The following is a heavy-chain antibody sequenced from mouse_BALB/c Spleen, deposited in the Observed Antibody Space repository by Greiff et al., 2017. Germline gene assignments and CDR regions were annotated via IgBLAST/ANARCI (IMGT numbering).Heavy chain of an antibody. CDR3: AYYYCSSYFDD. CDR2: INPSTGYT. V-gene: IGHV1-7*01. Sequence: VQLQQSGAELAKPGASVTMSCKASGYTFTSYWMHWVKQRPGQGLEWIGYINPSTGYTEYNQKFTDKATLTADKSSSTAYMQLSSLTSEDSAVYYCAYYYCSSYFDDWGQGTTLTVSS. J-gene: IGHJ2*01. CDR1: GYTFTSYW. D-gene: IGHD1-1*01.